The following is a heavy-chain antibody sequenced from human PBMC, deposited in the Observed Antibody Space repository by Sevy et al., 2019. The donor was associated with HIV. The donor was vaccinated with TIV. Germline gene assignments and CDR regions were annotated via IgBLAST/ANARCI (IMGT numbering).Heavy chain of an antibody. Sequence: GGSLRLSCAASGFTFSSYAMHWVRQAPGKGLEWVAVISYDGSNKYYADSVKGRFTISRDNSKNTLYLQMNSLRAEDKAVYYCARDSSAFDIWGQGTMVTVSS. CDR3: ARDSSAFDI. V-gene: IGHV3-30-3*01. CDR1: GFTFSSYA. J-gene: IGHJ3*02. CDR2: ISYDGSNK.